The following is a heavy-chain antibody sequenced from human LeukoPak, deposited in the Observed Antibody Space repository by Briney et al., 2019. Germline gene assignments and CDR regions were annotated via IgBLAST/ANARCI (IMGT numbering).Heavy chain of an antibody. D-gene: IGHD2-2*01. V-gene: IGHV3-9*01. CDR3: AKDGEYCSSTRCFLPPFDY. J-gene: IGHJ4*02. Sequence: PGRSLRLSCAASGFTFDDYAMHWVRQAPGKGLEWVSGISWNSGSIGYADSVKGRFTISRDNAKNSLYLQMNSLRAEDTALYYCAKDGEYCSSTRCFLPPFDYWGQGTLVTVSS. CDR2: ISWNSGSI. CDR1: GFTFDDYA.